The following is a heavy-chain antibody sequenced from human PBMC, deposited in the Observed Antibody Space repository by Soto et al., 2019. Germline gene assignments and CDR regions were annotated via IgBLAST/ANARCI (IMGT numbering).Heavy chain of an antibody. Sequence: GGSLRLSCAASGFIFSSYWMHWVRQAPGKGLVWVSRINSDGSTSNYADSVKGRFTISRDNAKNTLYLQMNSLRAEDTAVYYCAKVGAVAGTFDYWGQGTLVTVSS. CDR3: AKVGAVAGTFDY. V-gene: IGHV3-74*01. D-gene: IGHD6-19*01. CDR1: GFIFSSYW. J-gene: IGHJ4*02. CDR2: INSDGSTS.